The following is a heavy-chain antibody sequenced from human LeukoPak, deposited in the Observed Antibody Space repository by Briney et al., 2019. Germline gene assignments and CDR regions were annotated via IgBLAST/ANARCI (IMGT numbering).Heavy chain of an antibody. J-gene: IGHJ4*02. D-gene: IGHD5-24*01. V-gene: IGHV3-33*01. CDR1: GFTLSSYG. CDR3: ARDTNYLSGGVLGY. Sequence: GGSLRLSCAASGFTLSSYGMHWVRQAPGKGLEWVAVIWYDGSNKYYADSVKGRFTISRDNSKNTLYLQMNSLRAEDTAVYYCARDTNYLSGGVLGYWGQGTLVTVSS. CDR2: IWYDGSNK.